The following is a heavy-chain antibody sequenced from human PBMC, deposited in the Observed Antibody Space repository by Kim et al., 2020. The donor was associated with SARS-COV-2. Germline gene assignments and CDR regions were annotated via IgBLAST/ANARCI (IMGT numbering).Heavy chain of an antibody. CDR1: GGSISSSSYY. Sequence: SETLSLTCTVSGGSISSSSYYWGWIRQPPGKGLEWIGSIYYSGSTYYNPSLKSRVTISVDTSKNQFSLKLSSVTAADTAVYYCARRESSSWARNDAFDIWGQGTMVTVSS. CDR2: IYYSGST. J-gene: IGHJ3*02. V-gene: IGHV4-39*01. D-gene: IGHD6-13*01. CDR3: ARRESSSWARNDAFDI.